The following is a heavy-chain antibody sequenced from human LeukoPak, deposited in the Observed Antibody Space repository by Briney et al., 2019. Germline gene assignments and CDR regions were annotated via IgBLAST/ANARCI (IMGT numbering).Heavy chain of an antibody. CDR3: ARAADSSGYLDY. CDR1: GFTFSSYW. J-gene: IGHJ4*02. CDR2: INTDGTST. V-gene: IGHV3-74*01. Sequence: GGSLRLSCAASGFTFSSYWMHWVRQVPGKGQVWVSRINTDGTSTNYADSVKGRFTISRDNAKNTLYLQIYSLTADDTAVHYCARAADSSGYLDYRGQGTLVTVSS. D-gene: IGHD3-22*01.